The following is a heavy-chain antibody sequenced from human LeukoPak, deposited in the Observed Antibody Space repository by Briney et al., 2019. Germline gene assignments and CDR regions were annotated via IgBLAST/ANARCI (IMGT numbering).Heavy chain of an antibody. Sequence: GASVKVSCKASGYTFTSYGISWVRQAPGQGLEWMGWISAYNGNTNYAQKLQGRVTMTTDTSTSTAYMELSRLRSDDTAVYYCARGGDYYGSSGYYDDAFDIWGQGTMITVSS. CDR1: GYTFTSYG. D-gene: IGHD3-22*01. CDR2: ISAYNGNT. V-gene: IGHV1-18*01. J-gene: IGHJ3*02. CDR3: ARGGDYYGSSGYYDDAFDI.